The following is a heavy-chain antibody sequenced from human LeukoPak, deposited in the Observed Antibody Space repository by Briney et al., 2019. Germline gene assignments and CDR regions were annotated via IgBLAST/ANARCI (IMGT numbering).Heavy chain of an antibody. J-gene: IGHJ3*01. Sequence: GESLKISCKGSGYSFTSYWIGWVRQMPGKGLEWMGIIYPGDSDTRYSPSFQGQVTISADKSISTAYLQWGSLKASDTAMYYCARRERQYYYDSSGYPGVLDVWGQGTMVTVSS. CDR1: GYSFTSYW. V-gene: IGHV5-51*01. CDR2: IYPGDSDT. CDR3: ARRERQYYYDSSGYPGVLDV. D-gene: IGHD3-22*01.